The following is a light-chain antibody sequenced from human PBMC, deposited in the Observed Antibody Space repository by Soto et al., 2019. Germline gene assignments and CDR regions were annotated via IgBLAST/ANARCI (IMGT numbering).Light chain of an antibody. V-gene: IGLV2-14*01. CDR3: RSYAITSTYV. Sequence: QSALTQPASVSGSPGQSITISCTGTSSDDGAYNYVSWYQQHPGKAPKVMIYEVTNRPSGVSNRFSGSKSGTTASLTISGLQPEDEADYYCRSYAITSTYVFGTGTKVTVL. CDR2: EVT. J-gene: IGLJ1*01. CDR1: SSDDGAYNY.